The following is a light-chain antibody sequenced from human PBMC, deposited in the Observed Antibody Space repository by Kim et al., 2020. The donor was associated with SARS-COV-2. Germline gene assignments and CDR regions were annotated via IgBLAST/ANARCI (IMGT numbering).Light chain of an antibody. CDR2: DTN. V-gene: IGLV7-46*01. J-gene: IGLJ2*01. Sequence: PRWTVTLTFASSTGAVTSGHYPYWFQQKPGQAPRTLIFDTNNKHSWTPARFAGSLLGGKAALTLSGAQSEDEAEYYCLLSYSGARVFGGGTQLTVL. CDR1: TGAVTSGHY. CDR3: LLSYSGARV.